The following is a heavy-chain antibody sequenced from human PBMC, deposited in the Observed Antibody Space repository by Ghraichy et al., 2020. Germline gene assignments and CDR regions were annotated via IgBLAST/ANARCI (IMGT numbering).Heavy chain of an antibody. CDR1: GFTFSNYW. J-gene: IGHJ4*02. D-gene: IGHD1-26*01. CDR2: TNEYGTFV. V-gene: IGHV3-74*01. Sequence: GGSLRLSCAASGFTFSNYWMHWVRQVPGKGLVWVARTNEYGTFVNYADSVKGRFTISRDNAKDTLYLQMNGLTAEDAAVYYCANDLSGRYDFWGPGTLVTVS. CDR3: ANDLSGRYDF.